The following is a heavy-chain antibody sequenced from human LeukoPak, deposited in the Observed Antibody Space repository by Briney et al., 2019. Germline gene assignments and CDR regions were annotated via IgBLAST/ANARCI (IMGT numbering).Heavy chain of an antibody. V-gene: IGHV3-15*01. CDR3: TTRGGSFSIFDY. CDR1: GFTFSNAS. CDR2: IKSKILGGTT. D-gene: IGHD1-26*01. Sequence: TGGSLRLSCGTSGFTFSNASISWVRQAPGKGLEWVGLIKSKILGGTTHYAAPVKGRFTISRDDSKDTLYLQMNSLKPEDTAVYYCTTRGGSFSIFDYWGQGTLVTVSS. J-gene: IGHJ4*02.